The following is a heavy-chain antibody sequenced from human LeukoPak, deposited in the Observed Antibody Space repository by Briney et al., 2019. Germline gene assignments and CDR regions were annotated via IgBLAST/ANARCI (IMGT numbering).Heavy chain of an antibody. D-gene: IGHD4-4*01. CDR3: TRDGSPYSIYGHAADY. CDR1: GGTFSSYA. V-gene: IGHV1-69*04. J-gene: IGHJ4*02. CDR2: IIPLLNLT. Sequence: SVKVSCKASGGTFSSYAIGWVRQAPGQGLEWMGRIIPLLNLTNCAQQFQGRVTITADKSTNTAYMELSSLRSEDTAVYYCTRDGSPYSIYGHAADYWGQGTPVTVSS.